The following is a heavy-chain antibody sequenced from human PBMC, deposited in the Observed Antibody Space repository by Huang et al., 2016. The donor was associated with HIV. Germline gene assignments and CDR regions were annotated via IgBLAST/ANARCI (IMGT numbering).Heavy chain of an antibody. Sequence: QVQLVQSGAAVKKPGASVKVSCNASGYTFTGYYMHWVRQAPGQGLEWVELINPNSGGTNDAQKFQGMVTMTRHTSISTGYMELSRLRSDDTAVYYGAAGVVPAADYYYYYGMDVWGQGTTVTVSS. CDR3: AAGVVPAADYYYYYGMDV. CDR2: INPNSGGT. D-gene: IGHD2-2*01. CDR1: GYTFTGYY. V-gene: IGHV1-2*02. J-gene: IGHJ6*02.